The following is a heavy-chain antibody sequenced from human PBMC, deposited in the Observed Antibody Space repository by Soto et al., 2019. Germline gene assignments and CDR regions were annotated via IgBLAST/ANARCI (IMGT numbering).Heavy chain of an antibody. CDR2: IYYSGST. V-gene: IGHV4-30-4*01. CDR1: GGSISSGGYY. CDR3: ARVAGYDSSGELDY. Sequence: SETLSLTCAVSGGSISSGGYYWSWIRQPPGKGLEWIGYIYYSGSTYYNPSLKSRVTISVDTSKNQFSLKLSSVTAADTAVYYCARVAGYDSSGELDYWGQGTLVTVSS. J-gene: IGHJ4*02. D-gene: IGHD3-22*01.